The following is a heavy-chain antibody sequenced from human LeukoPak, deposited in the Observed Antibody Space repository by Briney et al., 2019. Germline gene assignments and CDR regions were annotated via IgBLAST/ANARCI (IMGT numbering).Heavy chain of an antibody. CDR1: GFTFSSYA. CDR3: AAPLRDTYYYDSSGYSVGY. D-gene: IGHD3-22*01. J-gene: IGHJ4*02. CDR2: ISGSGGST. Sequence: GGSLRLSCAASGFTFSSYAMSWVRQAPGKGLGWVSAISGSGGSTYYADSVKGRFTISRDNSKNTLYLQMHSLRAEDTAVYYCAAPLRDTYYYDSSGYSVGYWGQGTLVTVSS. V-gene: IGHV3-23*01.